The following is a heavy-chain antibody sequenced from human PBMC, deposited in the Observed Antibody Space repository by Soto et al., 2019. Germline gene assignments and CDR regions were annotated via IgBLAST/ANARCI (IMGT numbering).Heavy chain of an antibody. CDR3: ARAGVEMATSYYFDY. CDR1: GGTFSSYA. V-gene: IGHV1-69*06. CDR2: IIPIFGTA. J-gene: IGHJ4*02. D-gene: IGHD5-12*01. Sequence: QVQLVQSGAEVKKPGSSVKVSCKASGGTFSSYAISWVRQAPGQGLEWMGGIIPIFGTANYAQQFQGRVTITADKSTSTAYMELSSLRSEDTAVYYCARAGVEMATSYYFDYWGQGTMVTVSS.